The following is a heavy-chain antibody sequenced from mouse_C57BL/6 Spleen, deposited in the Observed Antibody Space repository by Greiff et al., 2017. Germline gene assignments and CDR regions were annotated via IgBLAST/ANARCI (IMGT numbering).Heavy chain of an antibody. J-gene: IGHJ2*01. CDR3: ARYNYGSESPYFDY. V-gene: IGHV7-3*01. CDR2: IRNKANGYTT. D-gene: IGHD1-1*01. CDR1: GFTFTDYY. Sequence: EVQLQESGGGLVQPGGSLSLSCAASGFTFTDYYMSWVRQPPGKALEWLGFIRNKANGYTTEYSASVKGRFTISRDNSQSILYLQMNALRAEDSATYYCARYNYGSESPYFDYWGQGTTLTVSS.